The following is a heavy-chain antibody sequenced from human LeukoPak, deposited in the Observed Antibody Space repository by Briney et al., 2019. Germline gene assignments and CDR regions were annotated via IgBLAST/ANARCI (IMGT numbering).Heavy chain of an antibody. D-gene: IGHD6-6*01. CDR2: IYHSGST. CDR1: GGSISTYY. V-gene: IGHV4-59*13. Sequence: PSETLSLTCTVSGGSISTYYWSWIRQPPGKGLEWIGYIYHSGSTNYNPSLQSRVTISVDTSKNQFSLNLNSVTAADTAVYYCARGGAARLHFQNWGQGTLVTVSS. J-gene: IGHJ1*01. CDR3: ARGGAARLHFQN.